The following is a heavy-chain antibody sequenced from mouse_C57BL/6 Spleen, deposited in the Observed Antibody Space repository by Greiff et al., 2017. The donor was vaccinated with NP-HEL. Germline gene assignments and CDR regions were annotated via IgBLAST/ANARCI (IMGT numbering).Heavy chain of an antibody. CDR2: IYPGDGDT. J-gene: IGHJ2*01. V-gene: IGHV1-80*01. D-gene: IGHD1-1*01. CDR3: ARSPLITTVVAFDY. Sequence: VQLQQSGAELVKPGASVKISCKASGYAFSSYWMNWVKQRPGKGLEWIGQIYPGDGDTNYNGKFKGKATLTADKSSSTAYMQLSSLTSEDSAVYFCARSPLITTVVAFDYWGQGTTLTVSS. CDR1: GYAFSSYW.